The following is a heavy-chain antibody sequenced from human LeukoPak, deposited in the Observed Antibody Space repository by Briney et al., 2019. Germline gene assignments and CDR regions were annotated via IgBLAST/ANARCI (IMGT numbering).Heavy chain of an antibody. V-gene: IGHV3-23*01. J-gene: IGHJ4*02. D-gene: IGHD3-3*01. CDR3: AKVLTSHCTRRRQCDFWSGYQGYFDY. CDR2: ISGSGGST. Sequence: GRSLRLSCAASGFTFDDYAMHWVRQAPGKGLEWVSAISGSGGSTYYADSVKGRFTISRDNSKNTLYLQMNSLRAEDTAVYYCAKVLTSHCTRRRQCDFWSGYQGYFDYWGQGTLVTVSS. CDR1: GFTFDDYA.